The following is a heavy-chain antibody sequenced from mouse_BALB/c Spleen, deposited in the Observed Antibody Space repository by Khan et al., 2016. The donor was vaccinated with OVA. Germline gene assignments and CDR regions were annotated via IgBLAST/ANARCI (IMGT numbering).Heavy chain of an antibody. CDR1: GFTFSGFG. CDR2: ISSGSSTI. D-gene: IGHD2-3*01. V-gene: IGHV5-17*02. Sequence: EVELVESGGGLVQTGGSRKLSCAASGFTFSGFGMHWVRQAPEKGLEWVAYISSGSSTIYYADTVKGRFTIPRDNPTNTLFLQLTSLRSEDTAMYYCARTGYYYFDYWGQGTTLTVSS. CDR3: ARTGYYYFDY. J-gene: IGHJ2*01.